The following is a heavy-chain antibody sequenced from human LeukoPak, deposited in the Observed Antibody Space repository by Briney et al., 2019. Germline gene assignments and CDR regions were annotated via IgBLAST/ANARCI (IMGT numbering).Heavy chain of an antibody. CDR3: ASNKPGELGAFDI. CDR1: GYTFTSYG. J-gene: IGHJ3*02. CDR2: INPSGGNT. Sequence: GASVKVSCKASGYTFTSYGISWVRQAPGQGLEWMGIINPSGGNTSYAQKFQGRVTVTRDTSTSTVYMELSSLRSEDTAVYYCASNKPGELGAFDIWGQGTMVTVSS. V-gene: IGHV1-46*01. D-gene: IGHD3-16*01.